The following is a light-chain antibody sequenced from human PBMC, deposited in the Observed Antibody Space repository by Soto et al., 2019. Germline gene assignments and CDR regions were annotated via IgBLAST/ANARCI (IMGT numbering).Light chain of an antibody. Sequence: DIQMTQSPSTLSASVGDRVTITCRASQSISSWLAWYQQKPGKAPKLLIYDASSLESGVPSRFSGSGSGTEFTLTISSLQPDDFATYYCHQYKTYWTLGQGTKVDIK. CDR1: QSISSW. V-gene: IGKV1-5*01. CDR3: HQYKTYWT. J-gene: IGKJ1*01. CDR2: DAS.